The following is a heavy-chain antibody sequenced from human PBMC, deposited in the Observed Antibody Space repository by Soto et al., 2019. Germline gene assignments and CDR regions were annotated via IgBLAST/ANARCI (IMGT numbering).Heavy chain of an antibody. D-gene: IGHD5-18*01. CDR1: GLTITSYS. Sequence: EVQLAESGGGLVKPGGSLRLSCVASGLTITSYSLNWVRQAPGKGLEWISSVSSSGTYIYYADSVKGRFTISRDNAKNSLYLQMDSLRAEDTAVYYCATGYTYGPDYWGQGTLVTVTS. CDR3: ATGYTYGPDY. V-gene: IGHV3-21*02. J-gene: IGHJ4*02. CDR2: VSSSGTYI.